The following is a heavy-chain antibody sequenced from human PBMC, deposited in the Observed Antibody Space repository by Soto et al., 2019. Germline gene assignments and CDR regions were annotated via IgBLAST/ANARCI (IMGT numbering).Heavy chain of an antibody. V-gene: IGHV3-72*01. J-gene: IGHJ4*01. CDR3: VTHDYGDQRGFDF. CDR2: SRNKVNRYTT. D-gene: IGHD4-17*01. CDR1: GFILSDHY. Sequence: VQLVESGGGLVQPGGSLRLSCATSGFILSDHYMDWVRQAPGKGLEWVGRSRNKVNRYTTEYAASVKGRFTISRDESNKLLYLQMNSQKTEDTALYYCVTHDYGDQRGFDFWGQGTLVTVSS.